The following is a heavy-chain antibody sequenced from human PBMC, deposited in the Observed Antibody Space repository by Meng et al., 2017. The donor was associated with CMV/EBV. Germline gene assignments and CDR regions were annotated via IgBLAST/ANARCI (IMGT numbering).Heavy chain of an antibody. V-gene: IGHV3-48*04. D-gene: IGHD3/OR15-3a*01. CDR1: GFSFSIYS. CDR3: ARDRDWAFDY. J-gene: IGHJ4*02. Sequence: ETLSLTCAVSGFSFSIYSVNWVRQGPGKGLEWLSYISSGFSGRQYADSVKGRFTISTDSDKSLLFLEMNNLRAEDTAVYYCARDRDWAFDYWGQGTLVTVSS. CDR2: ISSGFSGR.